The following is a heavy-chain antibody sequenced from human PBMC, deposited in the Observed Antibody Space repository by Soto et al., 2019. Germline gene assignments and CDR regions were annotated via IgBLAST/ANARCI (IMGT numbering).Heavy chain of an antibody. CDR2: IHDSGST. D-gene: IGHD6-13*01. CDR1: GASIGTSNW. Sequence: SETLSLTCAVSGASIGTSNWWSWVRQSPGKGLEWIGEIHDSGSTESNPSLKSRVTISLDKSKNQFSLKLSSVTAADTAVYYCARRYSSSFDFWGQGTLVNVSS. V-gene: IGHV4-4*02. CDR3: ARRYSSSFDF. J-gene: IGHJ4*02.